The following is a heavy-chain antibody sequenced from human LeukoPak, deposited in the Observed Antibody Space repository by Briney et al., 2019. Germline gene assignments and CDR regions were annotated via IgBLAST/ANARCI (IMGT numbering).Heavy chain of an antibody. CDR2: IIPIFGTA. CDR1: GGTFSSYA. D-gene: IGHD1-26*01. J-gene: IGHJ6*03. Sequence: SVKVSCKASGGTFSSYAISWVRQAPGQGLEWMGGIIPIFGTANYAQKFQGRVTITADKSTSTAYMELSSLRSEDTAVYYCARGVGATISYYHYYIDVWGKGTTVTVSS. CDR3: ARGVGATISYYHYYIDV. V-gene: IGHV1-69*06.